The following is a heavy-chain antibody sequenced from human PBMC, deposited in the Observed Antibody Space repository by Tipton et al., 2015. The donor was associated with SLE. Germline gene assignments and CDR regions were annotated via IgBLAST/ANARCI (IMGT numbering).Heavy chain of an antibody. CDR1: GGSISSFY. D-gene: IGHD3-16*01. CDR2: IYYSGST. J-gene: IGHJ4*02. CDR3: ARRIMGDHDY. Sequence: TLSLTCTVSGGSISSFYWSWIRQPPGKGLEWIGYIYYSGSTNYNPSLKSRVTISVDTSKNQFSLKLRSVTAADTAVYFCARRIMGDHDYWGQGSQVTVSS. V-gene: IGHV4-59*12.